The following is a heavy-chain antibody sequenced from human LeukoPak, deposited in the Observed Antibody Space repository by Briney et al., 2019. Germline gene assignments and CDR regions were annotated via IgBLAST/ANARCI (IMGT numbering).Heavy chain of an antibody. CDR2: IHPSGGST. V-gene: IGHV1-46*01. J-gene: IGHJ6*02. CDR3: ARGATIFAPMDV. CDR1: GYTFTSYY. Sequence: ASVKVSCKASGYTFTSYYMNWVRQAPGQGLEWMGIIHPSGGSTSYAQKFQGRVTMTRDTSTSTVYMELSSLGSEDTAVYNCARGATIFAPMDVWGQGTTVTVSS. D-gene: IGHD3-3*01.